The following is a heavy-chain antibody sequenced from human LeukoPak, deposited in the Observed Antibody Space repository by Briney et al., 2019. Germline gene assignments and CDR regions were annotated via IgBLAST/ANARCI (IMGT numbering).Heavy chain of an antibody. CDR3: ARLLVPAARGGLWAGDYMDV. Sequence: PGGSLRLSCAASGFTFSDYYMSWIRQAPGKGLEWVSYISSSGSTIYYADSVKGRFTISRDNAKNSLYLQMNSLRAEDTAVYYCARLLVPAARGGLWAGDYMDVWGKGTTVTVSS. J-gene: IGHJ6*03. V-gene: IGHV3-11*04. CDR1: GFTFSDYY. CDR2: ISSSGSTI. D-gene: IGHD2-2*01.